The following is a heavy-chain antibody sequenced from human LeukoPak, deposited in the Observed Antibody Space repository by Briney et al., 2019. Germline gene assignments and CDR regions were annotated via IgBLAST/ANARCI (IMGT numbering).Heavy chain of an antibody. V-gene: IGHV4-34*01. J-gene: IGHJ6*03. D-gene: IGHD5-18*01. CDR2: INHSGST. Sequence: SSETLSLTCAVYDGSFNDYYWSWIRQPPGKGLEWIGEINHSGSTNYNPSLKSRVTISVDTSKNQFSLRLSSVTAADTAVYYCARVASYGYQQQLVHYYYYYMDVWGKGTTVTVSS. CDR1: DGSFNDYY. CDR3: ARVASYGYQQQLVHYYYYYMDV.